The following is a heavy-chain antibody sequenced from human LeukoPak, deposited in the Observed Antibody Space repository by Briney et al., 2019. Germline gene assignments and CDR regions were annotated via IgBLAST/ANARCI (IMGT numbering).Heavy chain of an antibody. V-gene: IGHV3-66*01. Sequence: GGSLRLSCATSGFTVSSNYMSWVRQAPGKGLEWVSVIYSGGSTYCPDSVKGRFIITRDDSQNTLYLQMNSLRAEDMAVYYCARITSKVSLGGGWYFDYWGQGTLVTVSS. J-gene: IGHJ4*02. CDR1: GFTVSSNY. CDR3: ARITSKVSLGGGWYFDY. CDR2: IYSGGST. D-gene: IGHD6-19*01.